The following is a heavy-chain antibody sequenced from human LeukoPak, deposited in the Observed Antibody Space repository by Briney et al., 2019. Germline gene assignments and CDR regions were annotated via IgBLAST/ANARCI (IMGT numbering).Heavy chain of an antibody. V-gene: IGHV4-4*02. CDR3: ASGLGYYDSSGYFSADY. D-gene: IGHD3-22*01. CDR1: GGSISSSNW. Sequence: SETLSLTCAISGGSISSSNWWSWVRQPPGQGLEWIGEIYHSGSTNYNPSLKSRVTISVDTSRNQFSLKLSSVTAADTAVYYCASGLGYYDSSGYFSADYWGQGTLVTVSS. J-gene: IGHJ4*02. CDR2: IYHSGST.